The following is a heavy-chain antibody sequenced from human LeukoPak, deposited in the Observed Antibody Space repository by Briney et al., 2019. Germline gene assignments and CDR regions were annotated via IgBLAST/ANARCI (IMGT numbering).Heavy chain of an antibody. V-gene: IGHV5-51*01. CDR3: ARQDYYDSPGLDY. CDR1: GYRFTSYW. Sequence: GESLKISCKGSGYRFTSYWIGWVRQMPGKGLEWMGIIYPGDSDPTYSPSFQGQVTISADKSISTAYLQWSSLKASDTAMYYCARQDYYDSPGLDYWGQGTLVTVSS. CDR2: IYPGDSDP. J-gene: IGHJ4*02. D-gene: IGHD3-22*01.